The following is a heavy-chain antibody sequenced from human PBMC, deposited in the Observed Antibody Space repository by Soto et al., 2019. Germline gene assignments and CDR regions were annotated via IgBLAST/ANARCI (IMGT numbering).Heavy chain of an antibody. D-gene: IGHD3-10*01. CDR2: ISGSGGST. Sequence: GGSLRLSCAASGFTFSSYAMSWVRQAPGKGLEWVSAISGSGGSTYYADSAKGRFTISRDNSKNTLYLQMNSLRAEDTAVYYCAKDLRVLLWFGDPPDAFDIWGQGTMVTVSS. J-gene: IGHJ3*02. CDR1: GFTFSSYA. CDR3: AKDLRVLLWFGDPPDAFDI. V-gene: IGHV3-23*01.